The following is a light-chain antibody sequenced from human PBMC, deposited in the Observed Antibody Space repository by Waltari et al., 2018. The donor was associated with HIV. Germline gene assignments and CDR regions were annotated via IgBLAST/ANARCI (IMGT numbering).Light chain of an antibody. CDR3: QQRSNWPRT. CDR2: DAS. Sequence: EIVLTQSPATLSLSPGEGATLSCRASQSVSSYIAWYQQKPGQAPRLLIYDASNRATGIPARFSGSGSGTDFTLTISSLEPEDFAVYYCQQRSNWPRTFGQGTKLEIK. V-gene: IGKV3-11*01. CDR1: QSVSSY. J-gene: IGKJ2*02.